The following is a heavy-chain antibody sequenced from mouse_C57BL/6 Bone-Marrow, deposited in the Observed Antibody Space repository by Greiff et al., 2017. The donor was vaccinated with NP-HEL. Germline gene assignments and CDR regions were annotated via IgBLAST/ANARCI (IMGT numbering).Heavy chain of an antibody. CDR2: INPYNGGT. D-gene: IGHD2-14*01. CDR1: GYTFTDYY. V-gene: IGHV1-19*01. J-gene: IGHJ1*03. Sequence: EVQLQQSGPVLVKPGASVKMSCKASGYTFTDYYMNWVKQSHGKSLEWIGVINPYNGGTSYNQKFKGKATLTVDKSSSTAYMELNSLTSEDSAVYYCARRVPIPRGGYFDVWGTGTTVTVSS. CDR3: ARRVPIPRGGYFDV.